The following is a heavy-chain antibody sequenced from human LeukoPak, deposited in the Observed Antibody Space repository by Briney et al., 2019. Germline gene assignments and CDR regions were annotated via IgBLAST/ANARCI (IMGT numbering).Heavy chain of an antibody. CDR2: IYYSGSA. CDR3: AREVVVVPAASLGWYFDL. J-gene: IGHJ2*01. CDR1: GGSINSNDYN. V-gene: IGHV4-30-4*01. D-gene: IGHD2-2*01. Sequence: SQTLSLTCTVSGGSINSNDYNWSWIRQPPGKGLEWIGYIYYSGSAYYNPSLKSRLTISVDTSKNQFSLRLTSVTAADTAVYYCAREVVVVPAASLGWYFDLWGRGTLVTVS.